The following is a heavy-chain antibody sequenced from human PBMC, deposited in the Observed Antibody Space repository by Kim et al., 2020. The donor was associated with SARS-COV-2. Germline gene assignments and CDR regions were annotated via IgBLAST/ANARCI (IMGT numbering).Heavy chain of an antibody. D-gene: IGHD3-10*02. CDR3: ARVSSPAPRLAPAMFRGDYYYYYGMDV. V-gene: IGHV1-2*06. CDR2: INPNSGGT. J-gene: IGHJ6*02. CDR1: GYTFTGYY. Sequence: ASVKVSCKASGYTFTGYYMHWVRQAPGQGLEWMGRINPNSGGTNYAQKFQGRVTMTRDTSISTAYMELSRLRSDDTAVYYCARVSSPAPRLAPAMFRGDYYYYYGMDVWGQGTTVTVSS.